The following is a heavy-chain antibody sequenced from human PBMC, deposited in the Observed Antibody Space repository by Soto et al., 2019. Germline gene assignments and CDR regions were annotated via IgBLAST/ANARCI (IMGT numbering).Heavy chain of an antibody. CDR3: ARDPERITIFGVVPRGWFDP. J-gene: IGHJ5*02. CDR1: GGTFSSYA. V-gene: IGHV1-69*12. Sequence: QVQLVQSGAEVKKPGSSVKVSCKASGGTFSSYAISWVRQAPGQGLEWMGGIIPIFGTANYAQKFQGRVTIPAAESXXTXYXXLSSLRSEDTAVYYCARDPERITIFGVVPRGWFDPWGQGTLVTVSS. CDR2: IIPIFGTA. D-gene: IGHD3-3*01.